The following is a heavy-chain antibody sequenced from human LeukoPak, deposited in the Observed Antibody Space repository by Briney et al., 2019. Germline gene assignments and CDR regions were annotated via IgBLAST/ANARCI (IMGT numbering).Heavy chain of an antibody. D-gene: IGHD6-19*01. CDR2: INPSGGST. J-gene: IGHJ5*02. CDR3: VRRVDNSGSYNWFDP. CDR1: GYTFTSYY. V-gene: IGHV1-46*01. Sequence: ASVKVSCKASGYTFTSYYMDWVRQAPGQGLEWMGLINPSGGSTNYAQKFQGRVTMTRDPSTTTAYMELSSLRSEDTAMYYCVRRVDNSGSYNWFDPWGQGTLVTVSS.